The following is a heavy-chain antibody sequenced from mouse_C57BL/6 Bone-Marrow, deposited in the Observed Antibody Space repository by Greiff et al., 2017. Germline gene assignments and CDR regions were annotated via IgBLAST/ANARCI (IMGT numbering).Heavy chain of an antibody. CDR1: GFTFSDYG. V-gene: IGHV5-17*01. CDR2: ISSGSSTI. J-gene: IGHJ4*01. D-gene: IGHD2-2*01. CDR3: ARGGYPHYYAMDY. Sequence: DVKLVESGGGLVKPGGSLKLSCAASGFTFSDYGMHWVRQAPEKGLEWVAYISSGSSTIYYADTVKGRFTISRDNAKNTLFQQMTSLRSEDTAMYYCARGGYPHYYAMDYWGQGTSVTVSS.